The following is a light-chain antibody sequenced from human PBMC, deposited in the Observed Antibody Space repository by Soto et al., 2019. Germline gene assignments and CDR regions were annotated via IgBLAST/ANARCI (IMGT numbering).Light chain of an antibody. Sequence: EIVLTQSPDTLPLSQGERATLSCRASQGVSSRYLAWYQQKPGQVPRLLIYDVSNRSTGIPARFSGSGSGTDFTLTIISREPEDFSVYYCQQRYNWPRTFGQGTKVDIK. CDR3: QQRYNWPRT. CDR2: DVS. J-gene: IGKJ1*01. V-gene: IGKV3D-20*02. CDR1: QGVSSRY.